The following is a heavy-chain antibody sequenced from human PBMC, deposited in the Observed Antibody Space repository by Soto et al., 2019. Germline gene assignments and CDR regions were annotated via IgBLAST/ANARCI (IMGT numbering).Heavy chain of an antibody. Sequence: GSVKFCSKASGYTFTGHDINSGRQAAGQGLEWMGWMNPDSGDAGFAQKFQGRVTLTRNTSVTTAYMEMNSLRSEDTAVYYFTRGTEKEYWLTAYAFDIWGQGTMVTVSS. CDR1: GYTFTGHD. V-gene: IGHV1-8*01. D-gene: IGHD3-9*01. CDR2: MNPDSGDA. CDR3: TRGTEKEYWLTAYAFDI. J-gene: IGHJ3*02.